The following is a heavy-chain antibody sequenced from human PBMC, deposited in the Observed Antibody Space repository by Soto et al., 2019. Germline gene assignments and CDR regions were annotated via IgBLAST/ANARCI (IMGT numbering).Heavy chain of an antibody. CDR3: ARRGYYYDSSGYPSVWY. V-gene: IGHV4-39*01. J-gene: IGHJ4*02. Sequence: QLQLQESGPGLVKPSETLSLTCTVSGGSISSSSYYWGWIRQPPGKGLEWIGSIYYSGSTYYNPSLKSRVTLSGATSKNQFSLKLSSVTAADTAVYYCARRGYYYDSSGYPSVWYWGQGTLVTVSS. CDR1: GGSISSSSYY. CDR2: IYYSGST. D-gene: IGHD3-22*01.